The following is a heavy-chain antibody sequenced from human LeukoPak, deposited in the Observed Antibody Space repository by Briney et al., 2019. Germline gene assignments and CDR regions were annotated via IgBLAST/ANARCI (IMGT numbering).Heavy chain of an antibody. CDR1: DGSINGYY. J-gene: IGHJ4*02. Sequence: SETLSLTCTVSDGSINGYYWSWIRQSPGKGLESLGYIYYTGSTNYNPSLKSRVTMSVDTSKNQFSLKLYSVTAADTAVYYCATRKLGNDYWGQGTLVTVSS. V-gene: IGHV4-59*01. D-gene: IGHD7-27*01. CDR3: ATRKLGNDY. CDR2: IYYTGST.